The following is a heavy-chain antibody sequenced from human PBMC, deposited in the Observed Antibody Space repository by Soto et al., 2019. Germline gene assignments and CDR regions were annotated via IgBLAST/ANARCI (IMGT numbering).Heavy chain of an antibody. CDR1: GYTFTAYY. CDR3: ARDNYGPLDY. V-gene: IGHV1-2*02. CDR2: VDPNSGGT. Sequence: QVQLVQSGAEVKKPGASVKVSCRPSGYTFTAYYIHWVRQAPGQGLAWMGWVDPNSGGTRDAQNFQARVTMTRDTSTCTVYMELNWLRSDDTALYYCARDNYGPLDYWGQGTLVTVSS. J-gene: IGHJ4*02. D-gene: IGHD3-10*01.